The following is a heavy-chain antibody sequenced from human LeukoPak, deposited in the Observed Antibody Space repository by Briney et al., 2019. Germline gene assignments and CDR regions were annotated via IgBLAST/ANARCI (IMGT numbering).Heavy chain of an antibody. CDR1: GFTFTSYS. Sequence: PGGSLRLSCAASGFTFTSYSMNWVRQAPGKGLKSVSYISSSSSTVYYADSVKGRFTISRDNAKNSMNLPMNCLMAVAPAGACFAGGPVSHGEYVGLSRYWGQGTLVTVSS. CDR3: AGGPVSHGEYVGLSRY. J-gene: IGHJ4*02. CDR2: ISSSSSTV. D-gene: IGHD4-17*01. V-gene: IGHV3-48*01.